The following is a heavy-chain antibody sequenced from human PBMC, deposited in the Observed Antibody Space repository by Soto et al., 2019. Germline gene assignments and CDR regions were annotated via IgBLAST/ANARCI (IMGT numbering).Heavy chain of an antibody. CDR1: GFTISTYA. CDR3: ARDLGYGLGSNYCYFDY. D-gene: IGHD3-10*01. J-gene: IGHJ4*02. CDR2: ITSSSSST. V-gene: IGHV3-48*02. Sequence: ELQLVQSGGGLVQHGGSLRLSCRASGFTISTYAMDWVRQAPGKGLEWISYITSSSSSTYYADSVKGRFTISRDNAKNSLYLQMDTRRDEDTAIYYCARDLGYGLGSNYCYFDYWGQGTLVTVSS.